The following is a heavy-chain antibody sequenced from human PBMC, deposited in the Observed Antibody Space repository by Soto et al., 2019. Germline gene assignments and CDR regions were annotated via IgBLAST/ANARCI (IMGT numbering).Heavy chain of an antibody. CDR3: ARQCRGVTCHWFVP. CDR1: SGSISSTIYS. J-gene: IGHJ5*02. V-gene: IGHV4-39*01. D-gene: IGHD2-15*01. Sequence: QLQLQESGPGLVKPSETLSLTCTVSSGSISSTIYSWDWIRQPPGKGLEWIGSIFYSGSTYYNPSLKRRVTISVDTSKNQCPLTLPSVTAADTAVYYCARQCRGVTCHWFVPWGQGTLVTVSS. CDR2: IFYSGST.